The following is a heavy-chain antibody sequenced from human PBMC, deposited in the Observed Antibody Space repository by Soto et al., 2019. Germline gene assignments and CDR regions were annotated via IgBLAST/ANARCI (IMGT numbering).Heavy chain of an antibody. D-gene: IGHD6-13*01. J-gene: IGHJ6*02. V-gene: IGHV1-18*01. CDR3: ARVAAGTRGYYYYGMDV. Sequence: ASVKVSCKASGYTFTSYGISWVRQAPGQGLEWMGWISAYNGNTNYVQKLQGRVTMTTDTSTSTAYMELRSLRSDDTAVYYCARVAAGTRGYYYYGMDVWGQGTTVTVSS. CDR1: GYTFTSYG. CDR2: ISAYNGNT.